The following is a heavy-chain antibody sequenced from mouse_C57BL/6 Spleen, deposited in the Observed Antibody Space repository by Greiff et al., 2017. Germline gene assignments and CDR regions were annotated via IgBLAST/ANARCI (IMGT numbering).Heavy chain of an antibody. Sequence: EVKLVESGGGLVKPGGSLKLSCAASGFTFSDYGMHWVRQAPEKGLEWVAYISSGSSTIYYADTVKGRFTISRDNAKNTLFLQMTSLRSEDTAMYYCAREGVYYDYDDGDYCDYWGQGTTLTVSS. CDR3: AREGVYYDYDDGDYCDY. D-gene: IGHD2-4*01. J-gene: IGHJ2*01. V-gene: IGHV5-17*01. CDR1: GFTFSDYG. CDR2: ISSGSSTI.